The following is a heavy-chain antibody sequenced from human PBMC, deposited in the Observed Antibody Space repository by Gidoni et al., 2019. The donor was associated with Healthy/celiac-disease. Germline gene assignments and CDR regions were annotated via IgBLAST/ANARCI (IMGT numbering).Heavy chain of an antibody. J-gene: IGHJ6*02. CDR3: AKDGGSSSVVYYYYGMDV. CDR2: ISGSGGST. Sequence: EVQLLESGGGLVQPGGSLRLSCAASGFTFSSYAMSWVRQAPGKGLEWVSAISGSGGSTYYEDSVKGRFTISRDNSKNTLYLQMNSLRAEETAVYYCAKDGGSSSVVYYYYGMDVWGQGTTVTVSS. V-gene: IGHV3-23*01. D-gene: IGHD6-6*01. CDR1: GFTFSSYA.